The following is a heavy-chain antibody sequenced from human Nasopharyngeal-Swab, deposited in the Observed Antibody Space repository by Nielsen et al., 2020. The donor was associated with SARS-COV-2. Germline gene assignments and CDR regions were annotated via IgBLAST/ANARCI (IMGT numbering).Heavy chain of an antibody. CDR3: ATYSSGWPYFDY. V-gene: IGHV3-30*03. J-gene: IGHJ4*02. CDR1: GFTFSSYV. D-gene: IGHD6-19*01. CDR2: ISYDGSNK. Sequence: GESLKISCAASGFTFSSYVLHWVRQAPGKGLEWVAVISYDGSNKYYADSVKGRFTISRDNSKNTLYLQMNSLRAEDTAVYYCATYSSGWPYFDYWGQGTLVTVSS.